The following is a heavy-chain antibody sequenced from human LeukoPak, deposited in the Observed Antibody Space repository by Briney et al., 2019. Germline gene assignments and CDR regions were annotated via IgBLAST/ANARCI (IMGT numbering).Heavy chain of an antibody. J-gene: IGHJ1*01. CDR3: ARDSSEFRSLIPH. CDR2: MNPNSGNT. D-gene: IGHD2-21*01. CDR1: GYTFTSYY. V-gene: IGHV1-8*03. Sequence: GASVKVSCKASGYTFTSYYMHWVRQATGQGLEWMGWMNPNSGNTGYAQKFQGRVTITADESTSTAYMELSSLRSEDTAVYYCARDSSEFRSLIPHWGQGTLVTVSS.